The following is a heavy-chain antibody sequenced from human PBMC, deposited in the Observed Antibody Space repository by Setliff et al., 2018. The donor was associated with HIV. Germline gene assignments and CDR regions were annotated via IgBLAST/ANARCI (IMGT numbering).Heavy chain of an antibody. V-gene: IGHV4-34*01. CDR2: MNQSGTT. CDR3: VRWYYCVSGACYRADY. Sequence: SETLSLTCSVYGTSFSDRYWSWVRQTPGKGLEWIGEMNQSGTTNYNPSLKSRVTMSIDTSERQFSLKLTSVTAADTAVYYCVRWYYCVSGACYRADYWGQGTRGTVS. D-gene: IGHD2-21*02. J-gene: IGHJ4*02. CDR1: GTSFSDRY.